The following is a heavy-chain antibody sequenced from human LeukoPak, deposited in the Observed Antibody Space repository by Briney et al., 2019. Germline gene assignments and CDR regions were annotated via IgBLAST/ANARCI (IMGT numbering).Heavy chain of an antibody. J-gene: IGHJ4*02. Sequence: PGGSLRLSCAASGFTFSTYWMHWVRQAPGKRLVWLSHISSDGSSTNYADSVKGRFSISRDNAKNTLYLQMNSLRAEDTAVYYCARDYGEGGYYFDYWGQGTLVTVSS. V-gene: IGHV3-74*01. CDR1: GFTFSTYW. CDR2: ISSDGSST. CDR3: ARDYGEGGYYFDY. D-gene: IGHD4-17*01.